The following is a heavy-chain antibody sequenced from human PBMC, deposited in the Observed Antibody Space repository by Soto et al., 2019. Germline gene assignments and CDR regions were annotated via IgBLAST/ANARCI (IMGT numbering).Heavy chain of an antibody. J-gene: IGHJ6*02. D-gene: IGHD5-12*01. CDR1: DGCIKSYD. Sequence: SETLSLSCTVCDGCIKSYDWSWIRQPPGKGLEWIGYIYYSGSTNYNPSLKSRVTISVDTSKNQFSLKLSSVTAADTAVYYCARGPTTEVYYYYGMDVWGQGTTVTVSS. V-gene: IGHV4-59*01. CDR3: ARGPTTEVYYYYGMDV. CDR2: IYYSGST.